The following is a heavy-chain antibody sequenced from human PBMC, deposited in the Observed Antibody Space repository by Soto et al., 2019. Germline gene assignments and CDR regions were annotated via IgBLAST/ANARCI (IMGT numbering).Heavy chain of an antibody. Sequence: EVQLVESGGGLIQPGGSLRLSCAASGFTVSSNYMSWVRQAPGKGLEWVSYISSSSSTIYYADSVKGRFTISRDNAKNSLYLQMNSLRDEDTAVYYCARGLRGYSSGWYGGQGTLVTVSS. D-gene: IGHD6-19*01. J-gene: IGHJ4*02. V-gene: IGHV3-48*02. CDR2: ISSSSSTI. CDR3: ARGLRGYSSGWY. CDR1: GFTVSSNY.